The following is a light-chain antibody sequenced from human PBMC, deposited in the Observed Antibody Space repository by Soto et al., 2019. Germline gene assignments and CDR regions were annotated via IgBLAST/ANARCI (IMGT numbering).Light chain of an antibody. J-gene: IGKJ1*01. CDR1: QSVSNNY. Sequence: EIVLTQSPGTLSLSPRDRATLSCRASQSVSNNYVAWYQHRPGQAPRLLIYAASSRAPGIPDRFSGSGSGTDFTLTIRRLEPEDFAVYYCQQYAASLRTFGQGTQVEV. CDR2: AAS. V-gene: IGKV3-20*01. CDR3: QQYAASLRT.